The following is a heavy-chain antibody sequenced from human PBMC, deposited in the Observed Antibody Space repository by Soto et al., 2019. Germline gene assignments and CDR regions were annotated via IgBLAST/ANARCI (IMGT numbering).Heavy chain of an antibody. CDR1: DGSISSSSHY. Sequence: SETLSLTCTVSDGSISSSSHYWVWIRQPPGKGLEWIGSIYYSGSTNYNPSLKSRVTLSVDTSKKQFSLKVSSVTAADTAVYYCARVAVGAARPPYYYGMDVWGQGTTVTGSS. V-gene: IGHV4-39*01. CDR3: ARVAVGAARPPYYYGMDV. D-gene: IGHD6-6*01. CDR2: IYYSGST. J-gene: IGHJ6*02.